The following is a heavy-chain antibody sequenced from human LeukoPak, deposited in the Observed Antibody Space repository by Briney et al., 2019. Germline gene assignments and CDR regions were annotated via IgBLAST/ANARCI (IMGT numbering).Heavy chain of an antibody. V-gene: IGHV1-8*01. J-gene: IGHJ4*02. D-gene: IGHD6-19*01. CDR3: ARALSGCILCFDY. CDR2: MNSNSGDT. CDR1: GYTFTSYD. Sequence: ASVKVSCKASGYTFTSYDINWLRQATGQGLEWMGWMNSNSGDTGYAQKFQGRVTMTRNTSINTAYMELSSLRSEDTAVYYCARALSGCILCFDYWGQGSLVTVSS.